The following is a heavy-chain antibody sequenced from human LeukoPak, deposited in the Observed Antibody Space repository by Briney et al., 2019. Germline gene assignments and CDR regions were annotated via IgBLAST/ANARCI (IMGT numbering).Heavy chain of an antibody. CDR1: GFTFRSYA. J-gene: IGHJ6*03. Sequence: PGGSLRLSCAASGFTFRSYAMSWVRHAPGKGLEWVSVISGSGDSTCYADSVKGRFTISRDNSKNTLYLQMNSLRAEDTAVYYCARGGDFWSGYSRGYYMDVWGKGTTVTVSS. CDR2: ISGSGDST. V-gene: IGHV3-23*01. D-gene: IGHD3-3*01. CDR3: ARGGDFWSGYSRGYYMDV.